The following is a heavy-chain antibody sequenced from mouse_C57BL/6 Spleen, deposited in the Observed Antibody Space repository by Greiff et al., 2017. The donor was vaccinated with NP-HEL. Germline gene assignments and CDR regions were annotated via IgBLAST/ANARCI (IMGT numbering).Heavy chain of an antibody. D-gene: IGHD2-5*01. CDR2: IYPGSGST. CDR1: GYTFTSYW. CDR3: ARYYSNYGFAY. V-gene: IGHV1-55*01. J-gene: IGHJ3*01. Sequence: QVQLQQPGAELVKPGASVKISCNSSGYTFTSYWITWVKQRPGQGLEWIGDIYPGSGSTNYNEKFKSKATLTVDTSSSTAYMQLSSLTSEDSAVYDCARYYSNYGFAYWGQGTLVTVSA.